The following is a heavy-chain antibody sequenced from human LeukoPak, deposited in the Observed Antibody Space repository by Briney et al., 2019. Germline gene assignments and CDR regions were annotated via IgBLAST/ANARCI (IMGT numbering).Heavy chain of an antibody. CDR2: IYTSGST. Sequence: SETLSLTCTVSGGSISSYYWSWIRQPAGKGLEWIGRIYTSGSTNYNPSLKSRVTMSVDTPKNQFSLKLSSVTAADTAVYYCARHAIYSGDYSFWFDPWGLGTLVTVSS. CDR1: GGSISSYY. J-gene: IGHJ5*02. D-gene: IGHD1-26*01. V-gene: IGHV4-4*07. CDR3: ARHAIYSGDYSFWFDP.